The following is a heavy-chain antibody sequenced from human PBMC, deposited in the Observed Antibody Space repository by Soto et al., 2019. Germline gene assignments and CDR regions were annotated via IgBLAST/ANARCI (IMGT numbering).Heavy chain of an antibody. CDR2: MNFNSGNT. J-gene: IGHJ6*03. D-gene: IGHD2-2*01. CDR3: GGAVVPTSIHYSYYMDV. V-gene: IGHV1-8*01. CDR1: GYTFSTHD. Sequence: QVQLVQSGAVLRKPGASVRVSCKASGYTFSTHDINWVRQAPGQGLEWMGWMNFNSGNTGYAQKFQGRVTMTRDTSISTAYMELSSLSSENTAVYYCGGAVVPTSIHYSYYMDVW.